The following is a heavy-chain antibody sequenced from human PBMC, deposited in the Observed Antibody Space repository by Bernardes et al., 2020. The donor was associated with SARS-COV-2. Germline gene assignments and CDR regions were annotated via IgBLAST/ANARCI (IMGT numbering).Heavy chain of an antibody. CDR3: ARDPGIAVAGTNSDY. CDR2: ISSGGSTI. J-gene: IGHJ4*02. D-gene: IGHD6-19*01. Sequence: GGSLRLSCAASGFTFSSYEMNWVRQAPGKGLEWVSYISSGGSTIYYADSVKGRFTISRDNAKNSLYLQMNGLRAEDTAVYYCARDPGIAVAGTNSDYWGQGTLVTVSS. CDR1: GFTFSSYE. V-gene: IGHV3-48*03.